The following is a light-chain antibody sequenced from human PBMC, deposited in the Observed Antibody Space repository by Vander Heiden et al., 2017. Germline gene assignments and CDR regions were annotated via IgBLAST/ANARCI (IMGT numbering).Light chain of an antibody. Sequence: QSLLTHPPSSSGPPGQRVTISCSGSSCNIGSNTVNWDQQLPGTAPTLLIESNNQRPSGVPDRCSGSKAGTSASLAISGLQSEDEADYYCAAWDDSLNAVVFGGGTKLTVL. CDR1: SCNIGSNT. J-gene: IGLJ2*01. CDR2: SNN. V-gene: IGLV1-44*01. CDR3: AAWDDSLNAVV.